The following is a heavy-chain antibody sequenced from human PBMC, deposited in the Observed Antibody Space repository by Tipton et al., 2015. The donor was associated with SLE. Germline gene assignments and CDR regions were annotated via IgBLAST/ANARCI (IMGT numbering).Heavy chain of an antibody. CDR2: IYPGDSDT. D-gene: IGHD5-12*01. J-gene: IGHJ4*02. CDR3: AIRAQDGYSGYDQDYFDY. V-gene: IGHV5-51*01. CDR1: GYSFTSYW. Sequence: QSGAEVKKPGESLRISCEGSGYSFTSYWIGWVRQMPGKGLDWMGIIYPGDSDTRYSPSFQGQVTISADKSISTAYLHWSSLKASDPAMYYCAIRAQDGYSGYDQDYFDYWGQGTLVTVSS.